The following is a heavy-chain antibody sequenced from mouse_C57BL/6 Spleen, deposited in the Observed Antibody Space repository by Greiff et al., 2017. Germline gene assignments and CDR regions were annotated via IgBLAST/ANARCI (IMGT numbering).Heavy chain of an antibody. CDR1: GFTFSNYW. CDR2: IRLKSDNYAT. V-gene: IGHV6-3*01. D-gene: IGHD1-1*01. J-gene: IGHJ3*01. Sequence: EVKVVESGGGLVQPGGSMKLSCVASGFTFSNYWMNWVRQSPEKGLEWVAQIRLKSDNYATHYAESVKGRFTISRDDSKSSVYLQMNNLRAEDTGIYYCTEIITFAYWGQGTLVTVSA. CDR3: TEIITFAY.